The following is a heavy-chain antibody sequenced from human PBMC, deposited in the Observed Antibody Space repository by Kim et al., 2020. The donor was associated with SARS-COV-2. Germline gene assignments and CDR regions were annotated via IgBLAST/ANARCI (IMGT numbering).Heavy chain of an antibody. Sequence: PGGSLRLSCAASGFTFSSYSMNWVRQAPGKGLEWVSSISSSSSYIYYADSVKGRFTISRDNAKNSLYLQMNSLRAEDTAVYYCARVDVVVAATRWLTTHHFDYWGQGTLVTVSS. J-gene: IGHJ4*02. CDR1: GFTFSSYS. CDR3: ARVDVVVAATRWLTTHHFDY. V-gene: IGHV3-21*01. D-gene: IGHD2-15*01. CDR2: ISSSSSYI.